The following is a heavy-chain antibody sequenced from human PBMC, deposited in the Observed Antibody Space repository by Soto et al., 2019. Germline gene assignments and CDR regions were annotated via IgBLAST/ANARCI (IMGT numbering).Heavy chain of an antibody. CDR1: GGTFSNYA. D-gene: IGHD3-3*01. J-gene: IGHJ6*02. V-gene: IGHV1-69*01. CDR2: IIRIFGTT. CDR3: ARDAIFGVVIRGIDYYYGMDV. Sequence: QVQLVQSGAEVKKPGSSVKVSCKASGGTFSNYAISWVRQAPGQGLEWMGGIIRIFGTTNYAQKFQGRVTITADESTSTAYMELSSLRSEDTAVYYCARDAIFGVVIRGIDYYYGMDVWGQGTTVTVSS.